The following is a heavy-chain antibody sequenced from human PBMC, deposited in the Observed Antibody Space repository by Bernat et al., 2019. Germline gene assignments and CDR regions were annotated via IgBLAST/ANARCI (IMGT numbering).Heavy chain of an antibody. CDR3: ARSYSNWRKDAFDI. CDR1: GSISSSNW. V-gene: IGHV4-4*02. Sequence: GSISSSNWLSWVRQPPGKGLEWIGEIYHSGSTNYNPSLKSRVTISVDTSKNQFSLRLSSVTAADTAVYYCARSYSNWRKDAFDIWGQG. CDR2: IYHSGST. D-gene: IGHD6-13*01. J-gene: IGHJ3*02.